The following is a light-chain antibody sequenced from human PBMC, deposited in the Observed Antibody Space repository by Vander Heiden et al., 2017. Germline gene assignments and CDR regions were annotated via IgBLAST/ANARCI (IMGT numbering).Light chain of an antibody. CDR2: KAS. CDR1: QSISSW. Sequence: DIQMTQSPSTLSASVGDRVTITCRASQSISSWLAWYQQKPGKAPKLLIYKASSLESGVPSRFSGSGSGTEFTLTISSLQPDDFATYYCQQDNSYSWTFGQGTKVEIE. V-gene: IGKV1-5*03. CDR3: QQDNSYSWT. J-gene: IGKJ1*01.